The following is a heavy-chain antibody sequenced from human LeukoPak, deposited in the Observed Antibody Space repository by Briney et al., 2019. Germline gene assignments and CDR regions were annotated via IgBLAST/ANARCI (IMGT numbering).Heavy chain of an antibody. CDR2: ITGSGGGT. V-gene: IGHV3-23*01. D-gene: IGHD5-24*01. CDR3: AKDQNAYNYVFDY. J-gene: IGHJ4*02. CDR1: GFTFSSYA. Sequence: GRSLRLSCAASGFTFSSYAMSWVRQAPGKGLEWVSTITGSGGGTYYADSVKGRFSISRDNSKNTLYLQMNSLRAEDTALYYCAKDQNAYNYVFDYWGQGTLVTVSS.